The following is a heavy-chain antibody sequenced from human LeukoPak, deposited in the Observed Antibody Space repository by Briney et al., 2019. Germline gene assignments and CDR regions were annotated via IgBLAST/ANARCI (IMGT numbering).Heavy chain of an antibody. D-gene: IGHD6-6*01. J-gene: IGHJ5*02. CDR3: ARKYPDHWFDP. V-gene: IGHV4-30-4*01. Sequence: SETLFLTCAVSGGSISSGNYYWSWIRQPPGKGLEWIGYIFYTGSTNYSPSLKSRVSISVDTFKNQFSLKLSSVTAADTAVYYCARKYPDHWFDPWAREPWSPSPQ. CDR2: IFYTGST. CDR1: GGSISSGNYY.